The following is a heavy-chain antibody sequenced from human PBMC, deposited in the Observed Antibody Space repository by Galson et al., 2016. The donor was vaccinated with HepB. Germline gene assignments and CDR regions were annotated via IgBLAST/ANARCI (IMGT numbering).Heavy chain of an antibody. CDR1: GFTFRYYA. CDR3: AKERGWYGGPNYGS. V-gene: IGHV3-23*01. J-gene: IGHJ5*02. D-gene: IGHD2-15*01. CDR2: ISGAGGTT. Sequence: SLRLSCASSGFTFRYYAMAWVRRAPGKGLEWVSDISGAGGTTHYADSVKGRFTISRDNSRDTLNLQMDRLRAADTAVYYCAKERGWYGGPNYGSWGQGTLVTVSS.